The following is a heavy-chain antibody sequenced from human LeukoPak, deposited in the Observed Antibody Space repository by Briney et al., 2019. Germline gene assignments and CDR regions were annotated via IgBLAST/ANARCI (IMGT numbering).Heavy chain of an antibody. V-gene: IGHV1-18*01. CDR3: ARDRGYSSSWWGYDY. CDR2: ISAYNGNT. J-gene: IGHJ4*02. Sequence: VASVKVSCKASGYTFTSYGISWVRQAPGQGLEWMGWISAYNGNTNYAQKLQGRVTMTTDTSTSTAYMGLRSLRSDDTAVYYCARDRGYSSSWWGYDYWGQGTLVTVSS. CDR1: GYTFTSYG. D-gene: IGHD6-13*01.